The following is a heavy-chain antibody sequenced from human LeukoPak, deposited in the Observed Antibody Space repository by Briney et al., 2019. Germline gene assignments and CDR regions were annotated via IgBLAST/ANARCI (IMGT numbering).Heavy chain of an antibody. CDR1: GFTFSSYE. D-gene: IGHD5-18*01. CDR2: ISSSGGII. J-gene: IGHJ6*02. CDR3: ARPYTYGTHGLDV. Sequence: GGSLRLFCTAAGFTFSSYEMNWVRQAPGKGLEWVSYISSSGGIIYYADSVKGRFTVSRDNAKNSLYLQMNSLRAEDTAVYYCARPYTYGTHGLDVWGQGTTVTVSS. V-gene: IGHV3-48*03.